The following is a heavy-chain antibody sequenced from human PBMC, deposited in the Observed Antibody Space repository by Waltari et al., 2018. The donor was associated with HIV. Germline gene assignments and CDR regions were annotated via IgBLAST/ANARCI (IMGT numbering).Heavy chain of an antibody. J-gene: IGHJ6*02. Sequence: QVQLQESGPGLVKPSENLSPTSTVPGCCISTGGYCWGWTRAHPGMGLQWIGIIYYTGATYYNPSLKSGVTISVDTSNNQFSLKLTSVTAADTAVYYCARSSGHEYYFHGMHVWGQGTTVTVSS. CDR1: GCCISTGGYC. D-gene: IGHD3-22*01. V-gene: IGHV4-39*01. CDR2: IYYTGAT. CDR3: ARSSGHEYYFHGMHV.